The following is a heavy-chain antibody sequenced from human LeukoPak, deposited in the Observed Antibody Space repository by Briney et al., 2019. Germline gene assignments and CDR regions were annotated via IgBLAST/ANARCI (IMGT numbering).Heavy chain of an antibody. V-gene: IGHV4-59*08. CDR1: GGSISSYH. CDR2: ISYSGST. CDR3: ARHYYSSGSYYSRSYYYGMDV. J-gene: IGHJ6*02. Sequence: RSSETLSLTCSVSGGSISSYHCTWIRQPPAKGLEWIGYISYSGSTNYNPSLKSRLTISVDMSKNQFSLKVSSVAAADTAVYYCARHYYSSGSYYSRSYYYGMDVWGQGTSVTVSS. D-gene: IGHD3-10*01.